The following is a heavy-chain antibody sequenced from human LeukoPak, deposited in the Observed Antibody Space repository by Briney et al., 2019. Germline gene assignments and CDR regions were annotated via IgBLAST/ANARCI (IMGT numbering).Heavy chain of an antibody. Sequence: KESGPTLVKPTQTLTLPCTFFGFSLAKIGVGVGWIRQPPGKPLEWLALIFWNDVKWYSPSLKNRLTITKDTSKNQVVLTMTNMDPVDTATYYCAHRPSYYYDTSGYYLRHPFDYWGQGTLVSVSS. CDR1: GFSLAKIGVG. V-gene: IGHV2-5*01. J-gene: IGHJ4*02. D-gene: IGHD3-22*01. CDR3: AHRPSYYYDTSGYYLRHPFDY. CDR2: IFWNDVK.